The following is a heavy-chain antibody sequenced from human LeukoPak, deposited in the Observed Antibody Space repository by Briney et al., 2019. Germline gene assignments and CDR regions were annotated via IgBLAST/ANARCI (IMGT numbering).Heavy chain of an antibody. CDR3: ARDRGVLYYFDN. CDR1: GFSFSNYA. D-gene: IGHD3-10*01. CDR2: VAHDGSNK. J-gene: IGHJ4*02. Sequence: GGSLTLSCAASGFSFSNYAMHWVRQAPGKGLEWVAVVAHDGSNKYFADFVRGRFTISRDNSKNTQYLQMNSLTSEDTGFYYCARDRGVLYYFDNWGQGTLVTVSS. V-gene: IGHV3-30*04.